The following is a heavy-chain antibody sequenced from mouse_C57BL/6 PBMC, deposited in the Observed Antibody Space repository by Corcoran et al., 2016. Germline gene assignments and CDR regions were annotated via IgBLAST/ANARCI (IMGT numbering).Heavy chain of an antibody. CDR1: GYTFTDYY. V-gene: IGHV1-26*01. CDR2: INPNNGGT. CDR3: SRWGLYTRYALDY. J-gene: IGHJ4*01. D-gene: IGHD3-1*01. Sequence: EVQLQQSGPELVKPVASVKISCKASGYTFTDYYMNWVKQSHGKSLEWIGDINPNNGGTSYNQKFKGKATLTVDKSSSTAYMELRSLTSEDSAVYYCSRWGLYTRYALDYWGQGTSVTVSS.